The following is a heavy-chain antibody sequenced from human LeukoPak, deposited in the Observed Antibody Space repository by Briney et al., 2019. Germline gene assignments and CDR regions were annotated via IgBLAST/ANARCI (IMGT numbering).Heavy chain of an antibody. V-gene: IGHV4-4*07. J-gene: IGHJ3*02. CDR2: IYTTGIT. CDR1: GGSITSYY. CDR3: ARGIAVAGTVAFDI. Sequence: PSETLSLTCTVSGGSITSYYWSRIQQPAGKGLEWIGRIYTTGITHYNPSLRGRVSLSVDTSKNQFSLKLNSATAADTAVYYCARGIAVAGTVAFDIWGQGTKVTVSS. D-gene: IGHD6-19*01.